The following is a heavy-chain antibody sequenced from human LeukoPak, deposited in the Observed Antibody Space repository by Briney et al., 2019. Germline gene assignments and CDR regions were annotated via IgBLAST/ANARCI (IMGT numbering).Heavy chain of an antibody. CDR3: ASSLRYFDWSNSIDY. J-gene: IGHJ4*02. D-gene: IGHD3-9*01. CDR1: GGTFSSYA. CDR2: IIPIFGTA. Sequence: ASVKVSCKASGGTFSSYAISWVRQAPGQGLEWMGGIIPIFGTANYAQKFQGRVTITADESTSTAYMELSSLRSEDTAVYYCASSLRYFDWSNSIDYWGQGTLVTVSS. V-gene: IGHV1-69*13.